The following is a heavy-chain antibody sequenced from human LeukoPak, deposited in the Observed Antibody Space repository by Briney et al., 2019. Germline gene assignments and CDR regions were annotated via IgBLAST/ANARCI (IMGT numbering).Heavy chain of an antibody. CDR3: ARWGTYASTSNWFDP. CDR2: INHSGST. J-gene: IGHJ5*02. Sequence: SETLSLTCAVYGGSFSGYYWSWIRQPPGKGLEWIGEINHSGSTNYNPSLKSRVTISVDTSKNQFSLRLSSVTAANTAVYYCARWGTYASTSNWFDPWGQGTLVTVSS. D-gene: IGHD2-2*01. V-gene: IGHV4-34*01. CDR1: GGSFSGYY.